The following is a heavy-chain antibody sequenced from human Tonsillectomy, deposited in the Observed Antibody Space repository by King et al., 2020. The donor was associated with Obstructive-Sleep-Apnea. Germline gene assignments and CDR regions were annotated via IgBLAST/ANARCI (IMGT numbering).Heavy chain of an antibody. D-gene: IGHD5-24*01. Sequence: VQLPQSGPGLVKPSQTLSLPCVISGDIVSRFGAAWNWIRQSPSRGLEWLGRAYCGSSWSTDYAVSVKSRITVNPDTSRNQFSLQLNSVTPEDTAVYYCASGRWSAFDVWGQGTVVIVSS. CDR1: GDIVSRFGAA. V-gene: IGHV6-1*01. CDR2: AYCGSSWST. J-gene: IGHJ3*01. CDR3: ASGRWSAFDV.